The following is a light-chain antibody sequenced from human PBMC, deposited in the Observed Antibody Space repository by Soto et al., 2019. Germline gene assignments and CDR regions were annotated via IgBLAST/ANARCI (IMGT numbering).Light chain of an antibody. CDR1: SSDVGDYDY. V-gene: IGLV2-14*01. CDR3: TSYTNSSPLV. J-gene: IGLJ3*02. CDR2: EVT. Sequence: QSVLTQPASVSGSPGQSITISCTGTSSDVGDYDYVSWYQQHPGKAPKLLIYEVTNRPSGVSNRFSSSKSGNTASLTISGLQAEDEADYYCTSYTNSSPLVFGGGTKLTVL.